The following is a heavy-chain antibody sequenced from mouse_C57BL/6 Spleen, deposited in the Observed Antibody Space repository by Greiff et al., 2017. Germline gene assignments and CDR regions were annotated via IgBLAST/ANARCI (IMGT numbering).Heavy chain of an antibody. V-gene: IGHV1-36*01. CDR2: VYPYNGGT. Sequence: LVEPGPSVKISCKASGFTFTDYYMHWVTQSHGKSLEWIGLVYPYNGGTSYNQKFKGKATLTVYTSSSTAYMELNSLTSEDSAVYYCANGGGTIMDNWGQRTSVTVSS. J-gene: IGHJ4*01. D-gene: IGHD2-14*01. CDR3: ANGGGTIMDN. CDR1: GFTFTDYY.